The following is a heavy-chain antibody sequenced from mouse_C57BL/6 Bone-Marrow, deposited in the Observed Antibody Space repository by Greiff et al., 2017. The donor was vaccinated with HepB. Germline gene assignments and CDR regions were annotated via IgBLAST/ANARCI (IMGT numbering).Heavy chain of an antibody. CDR3: ARLGGYRAWFAY. CDR2: IYPGSGST. CDR1: GYTFTSYW. V-gene: IGHV1-55*01. Sequence: VQLQQSGAELVKPGASVKMSCKASGYTFTSYWITWVKQRPGQGLEWIGDIYPGSGSTNYNEKFKSKATLTVDTSSSTAYMQLSSLTSEDSAVYYCARLGGYRAWFAYWGQGTLVTVSA. J-gene: IGHJ3*01. D-gene: IGHD2-2*01.